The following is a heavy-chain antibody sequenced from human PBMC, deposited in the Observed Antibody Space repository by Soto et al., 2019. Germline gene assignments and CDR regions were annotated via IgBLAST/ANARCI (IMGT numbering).Heavy chain of an antibody. CDR3: AHSRYSRSSFDY. CDR2: IYWDDDK. V-gene: IGHV2-5*02. CDR1: GFSLTSNDMG. Sequence: GPTLVNPTQTLTLTCTFSGFSLTSNDMGVGWIRQPPGKALEWLALIYWDDDKRYSPSLKSRLTITKDTSKNQVVLRMTNMDPVDTATYYCAHSRYSRSSFDYWGQGTLVTAPQ. D-gene: IGHD6-6*01. J-gene: IGHJ4*02.